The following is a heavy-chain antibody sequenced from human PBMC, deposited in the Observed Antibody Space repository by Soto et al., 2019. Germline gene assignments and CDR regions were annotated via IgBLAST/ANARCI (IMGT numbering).Heavy chain of an antibody. CDR2: ISYDGSNK. CDR1: GFTFTRHG. V-gene: IGHV3-30*18. CDR3: AKGTPYSNGWYYFDY. J-gene: IGHJ4*02. Sequence: QVHLVESGGGVVQPGTSLRLSCSASGFTFTRHGMHWVRQAPGKGLEWVAVISYDGSNKFYEDSVDGRFTISRDNSKSTLYLQMNSLRTEDTAVYYCAKGTPYSNGWYYFDYWGQGTLVTVSS. D-gene: IGHD6-19*01.